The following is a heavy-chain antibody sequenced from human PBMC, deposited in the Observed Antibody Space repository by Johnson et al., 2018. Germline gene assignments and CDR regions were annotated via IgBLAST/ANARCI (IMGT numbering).Heavy chain of an antibody. J-gene: IGHJ3*02. CDR2: IKEDGSEK. CDR1: GFTFSSYW. Sequence: EVQLLESGGGLVKPGGSQRLSCAASGFTFSSYWMNWVRQAPGKGLEWVANIKEDGSEKYYVDSVKGRFTISRDNAKNSLHLQMDSLRVEDTAVYYCTRTHRGSYWGDAFDIWGQGTMVTVSS. CDR3: TRTHRGSYWGDAFDI. D-gene: IGHD1-26*01. V-gene: IGHV3-7*01.